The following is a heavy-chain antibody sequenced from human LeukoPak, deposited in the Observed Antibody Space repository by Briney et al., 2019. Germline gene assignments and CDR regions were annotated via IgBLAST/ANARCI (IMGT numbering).Heavy chain of an antibody. J-gene: IGHJ4*02. Sequence: KPSETLSLTCAVYGGSFSGYYWSWIRQPPGKGLEWIGEINHSGSTNYNPSLKSRVTISVDTSKNQFSLKLSSVTAADTAVYYCARLPTRYKYYYGSGSYYPQSYYFDYWGQGTLVTVSS. D-gene: IGHD3-10*01. V-gene: IGHV4-34*01. CDR3: ARLPTRYKYYYGSGSYYPQSYYFDY. CDR2: INHSGST. CDR1: GGSFSGYY.